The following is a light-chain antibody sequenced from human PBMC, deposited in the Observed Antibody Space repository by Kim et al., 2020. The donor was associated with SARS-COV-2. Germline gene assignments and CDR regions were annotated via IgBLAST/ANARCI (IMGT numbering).Light chain of an antibody. J-gene: IGLJ3*02. CDR1: SLRSYY. V-gene: IGLV3-19*01. CDR2: GKN. CDR3: NSRDSSGNRWV. Sequence: LGQTARITCQGDSLRSYYASWYQQKPGQAPVLVIYGKNNRPSGIPDRFSGSSSGNTASLTITGAQAEDEADYYCNSRDSSGNRWVFGGGTQLTVL.